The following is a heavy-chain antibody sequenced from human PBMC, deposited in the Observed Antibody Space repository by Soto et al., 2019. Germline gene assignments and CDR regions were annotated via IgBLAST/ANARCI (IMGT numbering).Heavy chain of an antibody. V-gene: IGHV4-30-4*01. CDR3: DRAPHYYDSSGYPDWFDP. CDR1: GGSISSGDYY. Sequence: QVQLQESGPGLVKPSQTLSLTCTVSGGSISSGDYYWSWIRQPPGKGLEWIGYIYYSGSTYYNPSLKSRVTISVDTSKNQFSLKLSSVTAADTAVYYCDRAPHYYDSSGYPDWFDPWGQGTLVTVSS. J-gene: IGHJ5*02. D-gene: IGHD3-22*01. CDR2: IYYSGST.